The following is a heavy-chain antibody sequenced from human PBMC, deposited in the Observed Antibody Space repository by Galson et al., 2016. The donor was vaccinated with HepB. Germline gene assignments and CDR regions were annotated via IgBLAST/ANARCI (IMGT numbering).Heavy chain of an antibody. CDR2: ISAYNGNT. CDR1: GYSFTSYC. Sequence: SVKVSCKASGYSFTSYCITWVRQAPGQGLEWMGWISAYNGNTNIAQKFQGRVSMTTDTSTSTAFMELRSLRSDDTAVYYCARRPYSGHEYYYYGLAVWGQGTTVTVSS. D-gene: IGHD5-12*01. CDR3: ARRPYSGHEYYYYGLAV. J-gene: IGHJ6*02. V-gene: IGHV1-18*01.